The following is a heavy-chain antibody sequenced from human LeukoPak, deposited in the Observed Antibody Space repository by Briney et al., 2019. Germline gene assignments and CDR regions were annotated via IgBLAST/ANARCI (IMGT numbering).Heavy chain of an antibody. D-gene: IGHD3-22*01. V-gene: IGHV4-34*01. CDR2: INHSGST. CDR3: ARAWYYYDSSGYYPFDY. Sequence: SETLSLTCAGYGGSFSGYYGSWIRQPPGKGLEWIGEINHSGSTNYNPSLKSRVTISVDTSKNQFSLKLSSVTAADTAVYYCARAWYYYDSSGYYPFDYWGQGTLVTVSS. CDR1: GGSFSGYY. J-gene: IGHJ4*02.